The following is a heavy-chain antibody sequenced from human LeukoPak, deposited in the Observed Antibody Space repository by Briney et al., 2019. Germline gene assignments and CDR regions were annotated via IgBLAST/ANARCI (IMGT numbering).Heavy chain of an antibody. CDR2: IYSGGST. V-gene: IGHV3-53*01. J-gene: IGHJ6*04. CDR1: GFTVSSNY. D-gene: IGHD3-16*01. Sequence: GGSLRLSCAASGFTVSSNYMSWVRQAPGKGLEWVSVIYSGGSTYYADSVKGRFTISRDNSKNTLYLQMSSLRAEDTAVYYCARAGGVYHGMDVWGKGTTVTVSS. CDR3: ARAGGVYHGMDV.